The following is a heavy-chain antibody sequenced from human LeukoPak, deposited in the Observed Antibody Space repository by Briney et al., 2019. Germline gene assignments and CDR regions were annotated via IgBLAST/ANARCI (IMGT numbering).Heavy chain of an antibody. CDR2: IYTGGKT. Sequence: PSETLSLTCTVSGGSTSTYYWSWIRQPAGKGLEWIGRIYTGGKTSFNPSLKSRVTMSVDTSKNQFSLRLSSVPAADTAVYYCARARTTVTAVDAFDIWGQGTMVTVSS. CDR1: GGSTSTYY. D-gene: IGHD4-17*01. J-gene: IGHJ3*02. CDR3: ARARTTVTAVDAFDI. V-gene: IGHV4-4*07.